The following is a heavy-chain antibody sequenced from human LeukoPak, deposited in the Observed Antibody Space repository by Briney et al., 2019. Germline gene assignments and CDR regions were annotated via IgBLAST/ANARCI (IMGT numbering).Heavy chain of an antibody. CDR2: INTNTGNP. Sequence: ASVKVSCKASGYTFTSYGISWVRQAPGQGLEWMGWINTNTGNPTYAQGFTGRFVFSLDTSVSTAYLRISSLKAEDTAVYYCARDLTMTVVAIGYWGQGTLVTVSS. D-gene: IGHD3-22*01. CDR1: GYTFTSYG. V-gene: IGHV7-4-1*02. J-gene: IGHJ4*02. CDR3: ARDLTMTVVAIGY.